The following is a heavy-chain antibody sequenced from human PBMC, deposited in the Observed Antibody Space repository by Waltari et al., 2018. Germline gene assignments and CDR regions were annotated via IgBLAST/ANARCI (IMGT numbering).Heavy chain of an antibody. CDR1: GASISSKSYY. CDR3: ARRPYDILTGGFDS. D-gene: IGHD3-9*01. J-gene: IGHJ4*02. V-gene: IGHV4-39*02. CDR2: LYYGGS. Sequence: QLQLQESGPGLVKPSETLSLSCTVAGASISSKSYYWGWIRQPPGRGLEWIGSLYYGGSNSNPSLQSRVTISADTSKNRLSLKLTSVTATDTAVYYCARRPYDILTGGFDSWGQGTLVTVSS.